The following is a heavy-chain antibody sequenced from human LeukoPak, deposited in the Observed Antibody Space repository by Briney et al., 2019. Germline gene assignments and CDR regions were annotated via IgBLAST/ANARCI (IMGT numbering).Heavy chain of an antibody. CDR3: ARDPAAVRPDY. Sequence: GGSLRLSCAASGFTFSDYYMSRIRQAPGKGLEWVSYISSSGSTIYYADSVKGRFTISRDNAKNSLYLQMNSLRAEDTAVYYCARDPAAVRPDYWGQGTLVTVSS. D-gene: IGHD6-13*01. J-gene: IGHJ4*02. CDR2: ISSSGSTI. V-gene: IGHV3-11*01. CDR1: GFTFSDYY.